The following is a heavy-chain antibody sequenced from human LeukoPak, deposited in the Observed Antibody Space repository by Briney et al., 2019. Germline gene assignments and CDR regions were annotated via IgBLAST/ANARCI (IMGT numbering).Heavy chain of an antibody. Sequence: GASVKDSCKTPGYSFSNYGIVWVRQAPGQGLEWMGWISAKNGNTKSLQKVQGRVTMTTDSSTGIAYLDLRSLRTDDTAVYYCARASDISWPFENWGQGTLVTVSS. D-gene: IGHD6-13*01. CDR3: ARASDISWPFEN. J-gene: IGHJ1*01. CDR2: ISAKNGNT. V-gene: IGHV1-18*01. CDR1: GYSFSNYG.